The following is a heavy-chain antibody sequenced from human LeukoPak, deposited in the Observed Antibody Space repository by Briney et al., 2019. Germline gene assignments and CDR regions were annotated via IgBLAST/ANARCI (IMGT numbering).Heavy chain of an antibody. J-gene: IGHJ4*02. V-gene: IGHV1-2*02. CDR3: ASSLRHTPPFDY. CDR2: INPNSGGT. Sequence: ASVKVSCKASGYTFTSYGISWVRQAPGQGLEWMGWINPNSGGTNYAQKFQGRVTMTRDTSISTAYMELSRLRSDDTAVYYCASSLRHTPPFDYWGQGTLVTVSS. CDR1: GYTFTSYG.